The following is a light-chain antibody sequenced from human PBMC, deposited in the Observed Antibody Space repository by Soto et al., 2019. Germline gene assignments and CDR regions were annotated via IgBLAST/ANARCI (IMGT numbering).Light chain of an antibody. V-gene: IGKV1-5*03. CDR1: QTISSW. CDR3: QHYVSYPIT. CDR2: KAS. Sequence: IQVTQSPSTLSGSVGDRVTITCRASQTISSWLAWYQQKPGKAPKLLIYKASTLKSGVPSRFSGSGSGTEFTLTISSLQPEDFATYYCQHYVSYPITFGQGTRLEIK. J-gene: IGKJ5*01.